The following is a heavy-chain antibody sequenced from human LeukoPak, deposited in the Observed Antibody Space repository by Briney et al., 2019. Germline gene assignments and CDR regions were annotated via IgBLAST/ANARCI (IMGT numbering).Heavy chain of an antibody. CDR2: IFYSGST. J-gene: IGHJ3*02. CDR3: AKSNSYGLIDI. D-gene: IGHD3-16*01. Sequence: SETLSLTCTVSGASISSSDYSWGWIRQPPGKALEWIGNIFYSGSTYYSPSLKSRVTISLDTSRNQFSLKLNSVTAADTAVYYCAKSNSYGLIDIWGQGTMVTVSS. CDR1: GASISSSDYS. V-gene: IGHV4-39*07.